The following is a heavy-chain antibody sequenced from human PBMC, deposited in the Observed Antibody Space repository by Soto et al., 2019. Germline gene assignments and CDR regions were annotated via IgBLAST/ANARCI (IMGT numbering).Heavy chain of an antibody. D-gene: IGHD2-2*01. CDR2: IIPIFGTA. V-gene: IGHV1-69*06. J-gene: IGHJ4*02. CDR1: GGTFNNYV. Sequence: QVQLVQSGAEVKKPGSSVKVSCRASGGTFNNYVINWVRQAPGQGLEWMAGIIPIFGTANYAQKFQGRVTITADKSTSTAYMELNSLRSEDTAVYYCAGRCDGTNCLGHCDYWGQGTLVTVSS. CDR3: AGRCDGTNCLGHCDY.